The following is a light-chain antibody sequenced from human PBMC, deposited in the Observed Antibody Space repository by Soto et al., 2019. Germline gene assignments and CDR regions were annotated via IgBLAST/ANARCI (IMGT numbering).Light chain of an antibody. J-gene: IGKJ1*01. Sequence: EIVLTQSPATLSLSPGERATLSCRASQSISSDLAWYQQKPGQAPRLLIYDASNRATGIPVRVSGSGSGTDYTLTITNLEAEDFAIYYCQQRSNWPWKFGQGTKVDIK. V-gene: IGKV3-11*01. CDR1: QSISSD. CDR3: QQRSNWPWK. CDR2: DAS.